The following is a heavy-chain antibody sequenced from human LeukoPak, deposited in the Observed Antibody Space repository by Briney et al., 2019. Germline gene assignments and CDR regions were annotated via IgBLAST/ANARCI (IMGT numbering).Heavy chain of an antibody. CDR1: GFTFSSYG. Sequence: GGSLRLSCAASGFTFSSYGMHWVRQAPGKGLEWVAVISYDGSNKYYADSVKGRFTISRDNSKNTLYLQMNSLRAEDTAVYYCAKDRRGFMVRGRNYYYGMDVWGKGTTVTVSS. CDR3: AKDRRGFMVRGRNYYYGMDV. V-gene: IGHV3-30*18. J-gene: IGHJ6*04. CDR2: ISYDGSNK. D-gene: IGHD3-10*01.